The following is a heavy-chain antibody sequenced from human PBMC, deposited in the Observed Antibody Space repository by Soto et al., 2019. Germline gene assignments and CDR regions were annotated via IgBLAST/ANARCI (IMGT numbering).Heavy chain of an antibody. Sequence: QVQLVQSGAEVQKPGSSVKVSCKASGGTFTSYAISWVRQAPGQGLEWMGGIIPMYNSPTYAQKFRGRLTITADGPTRTAYMDLGSLRPEDSAEYYCARGTRDFSTSSCHSPQGYFRHDMDVWGPGTTVTVSS. D-gene: IGHD2-2*01. CDR3: ARGTRDFSTSSCHSPQGYFRHDMDV. J-gene: IGHJ6*02. V-gene: IGHV1-69*01. CDR1: GGTFTSYA. CDR2: IIPMYNSP.